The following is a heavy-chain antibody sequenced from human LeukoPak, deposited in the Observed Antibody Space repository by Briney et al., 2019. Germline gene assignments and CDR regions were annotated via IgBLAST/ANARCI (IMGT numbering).Heavy chain of an antibody. CDR3: AKVGKKSVPGDCGYYYYGMDV. D-gene: IGHD2-21*01. CDR1: GFTFSIYG. J-gene: IGHJ6*02. Sequence: GGSLRLSCAASGFTFSIYGMHWVRQAPGKGLEWVAVIWYDGSNKYYADSVKGRFTISRDNSKNTLYLQMNSLRAEDTAVYYCAKVGKKSVPGDCGYYYYGMDVWGQGTTVTVSS. CDR2: IWYDGSNK. V-gene: IGHV3-30*02.